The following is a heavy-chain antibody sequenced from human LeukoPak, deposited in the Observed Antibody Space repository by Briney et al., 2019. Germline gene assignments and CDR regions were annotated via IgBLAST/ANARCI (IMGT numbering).Heavy chain of an antibody. CDR3: AKDPGLQPGIAVADAYFDY. V-gene: IGHV3-23*01. CDR2: ISGSGGST. J-gene: IGHJ4*02. CDR1: GFTFSSYA. Sequence: GGSLRLSCAASGFTFSSYAMSWVRQAPGKGLEWVSAISGSGGSTYYADSVKGRFTISRDNSKNTLYLQMNSLRAEDTAVYYCAKDPGLQPGIAVADAYFDYWGQGTLVTVSS. D-gene: IGHD6-19*01.